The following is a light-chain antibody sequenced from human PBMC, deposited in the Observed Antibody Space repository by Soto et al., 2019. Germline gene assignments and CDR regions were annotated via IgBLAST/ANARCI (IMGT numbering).Light chain of an antibody. V-gene: IGKV1-39*01. CDR3: QQSYSTPWT. J-gene: IGKJ1*01. CDR2: TVS. CDR1: QSIRTY. Sequence: DIQMTQSPSSLSASVGDRVTITCRASQSIRTYLKWYQQKPGKAPNLLIYTVSNLQSGVSSRFTGSGSGTDFTLTISSLQPEDFGTYFCQQSYSTPWTFAQGTKVEIK.